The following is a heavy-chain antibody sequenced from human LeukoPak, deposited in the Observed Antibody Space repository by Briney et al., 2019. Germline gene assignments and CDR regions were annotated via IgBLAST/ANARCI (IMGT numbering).Heavy chain of an antibody. V-gene: IGHV3-74*01. CDR3: ARDAVN. Sequence: HWVRQGPGKGLVWVSRIDSDGSSTNYADSVKGRFTISRDNVKNTLYLQMNSLTAEDTAVYYCARDAVNWGQGTLVTVSS. CDR2: IDSDGSST. D-gene: IGHD6-19*01. J-gene: IGHJ4*02.